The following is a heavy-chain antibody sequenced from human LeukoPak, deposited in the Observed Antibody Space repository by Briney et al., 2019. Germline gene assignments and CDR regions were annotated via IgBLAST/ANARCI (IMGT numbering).Heavy chain of an antibody. D-gene: IGHD3-9*01. J-gene: IGHJ4*02. CDR3: APSGDILTGYTFDY. CDR1: GFTFSSYA. Sequence: PGRSLRLSCAASGFTFSSYAMHWVRQAPGKGLEWVAVIRYDGSNKYYADSVKGRFTISRDNSKNTLYLQMNSLRAEDTAVYYCAPSGDILTGYTFDYWGQGTLVTVSS. CDR2: IRYDGSNK. V-gene: IGHV3-30*04.